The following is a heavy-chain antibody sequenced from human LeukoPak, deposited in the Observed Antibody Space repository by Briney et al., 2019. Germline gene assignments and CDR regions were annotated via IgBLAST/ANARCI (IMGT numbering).Heavy chain of an antibody. J-gene: IGHJ4*02. D-gene: IGHD1-1*01. V-gene: IGHV1-18*01. CDR1: GYTFSTYG. Sequence: GASVTVSCKTSGYTFSTYGITWVRQAPGQGFQWMGWISAHSGNTKYAENFQGRISLTTDTSATTAYMELRSLTSDDTAVYYCARDLSSGGWTLEFDHWGQGSLVTVAS. CDR2: ISAHSGNT. CDR3: ARDLSSGGWTLEFDH.